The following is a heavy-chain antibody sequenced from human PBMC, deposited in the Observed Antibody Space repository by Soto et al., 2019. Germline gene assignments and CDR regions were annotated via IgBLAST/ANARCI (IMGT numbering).Heavy chain of an antibody. J-gene: IGHJ5*02. Sequence: QVRLQESGPGLVKPSQTLSLTCTVSGGSISSGGYYWSWIRQHPGKVLEWIAYIYYSGSTHFNPSLKSRVTISVDTSKNQFSLNLTSVTVADTAVYFCARGGDYDNWFYPWGQGTLVTVSS. CDR2: IYYSGST. D-gene: IGHD4-17*01. CDR3: ARGGDYDNWFYP. CDR1: GGSISSGGYY. V-gene: IGHV4-31*03.